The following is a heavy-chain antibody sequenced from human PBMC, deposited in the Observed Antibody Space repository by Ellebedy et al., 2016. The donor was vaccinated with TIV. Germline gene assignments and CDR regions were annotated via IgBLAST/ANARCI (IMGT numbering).Heavy chain of an antibody. Sequence: SETLSLTXTVSGGSISSSGYYWGWIRQPPGKGLEWIATMYYNGNNYYNPSLRGRVTISVDTSRNQFSLKVNSLTAADTAVDYCAGWNNDWKGFASWGQGNLVTVPS. V-gene: IGHV4-39*07. CDR2: MYYNGNN. J-gene: IGHJ4*02. D-gene: IGHD1/OR15-1a*01. CDR3: AGWNNDWKGFAS. CDR1: GGSISSSGYY.